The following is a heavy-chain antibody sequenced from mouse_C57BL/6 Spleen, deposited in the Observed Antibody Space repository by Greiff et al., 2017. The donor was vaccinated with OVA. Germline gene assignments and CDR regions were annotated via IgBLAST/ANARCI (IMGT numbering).Heavy chain of an antibody. CDR1: GYTFTDYE. D-gene: IGHD3-2*02. V-gene: IGHV1-15*01. J-gene: IGHJ2*01. CDR2: IDPETGGT. CDR3: TRDSSGYFDY. Sequence: QVQLQQSGAELVRPGASVTLSCKASGYTFTDYEMHWVKQTPVHGLEWIGAIDPETGGTAYNQKFKGKAILTADKSSSTAYMELRSLTSEDSAVYYGTRDSSGYFDYWGQGTTLTVSS.